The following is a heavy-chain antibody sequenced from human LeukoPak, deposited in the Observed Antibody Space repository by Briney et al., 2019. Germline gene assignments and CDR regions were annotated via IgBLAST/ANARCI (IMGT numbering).Heavy chain of an antibody. Sequence: QPGGSLRLSCAASGFTFSSYAMTWVRQAPGKGLEWVSVISGSGGSTYYADSVKGWFTVSRDNSKNTLYPQMSRLRAEDTAVYYCAEGSPLGYCSGGSCYPRYWGQGTLVTVSS. J-gene: IGHJ4*02. D-gene: IGHD2-15*01. V-gene: IGHV3-23*01. CDR1: GFTFSSYA. CDR3: AEGSPLGYCSGGSCYPRY. CDR2: ISGSGGST.